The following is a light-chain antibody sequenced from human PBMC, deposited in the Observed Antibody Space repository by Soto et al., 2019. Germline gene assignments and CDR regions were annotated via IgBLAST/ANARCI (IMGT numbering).Light chain of an antibody. J-gene: IGLJ1*01. CDR3: CSFAGSYSYV. CDR2: DVT. CDR1: SGYVGRYDY. Sequence: QCLLTQPRSVSASPGQSVTISCTRTSGYVGRYDYVSWYQQHPGKAPKLIVYDVTERPSGVPDRFSGSKYGNTASLTISGLQAEDEAYYSCCSFAGSYSYVFGTGTKVTVL. V-gene: IGLV2-11*01.